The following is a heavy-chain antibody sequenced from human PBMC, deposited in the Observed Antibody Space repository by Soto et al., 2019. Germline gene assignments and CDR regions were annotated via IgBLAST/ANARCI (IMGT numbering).Heavy chain of an antibody. CDR1: GYMFTTYG. CDR2: ISAYNGNT. CDR3: ARERCSSTSCYKGPFYYYGLDV. Sequence: QVQLVQSGAEVKKTGASVKVSCKASGYMFTTYGISWVRQAPGQGLEWMGWISAYNGNTKYAQKLQGRVTMTTDTSTSTAYMDLRSLRSDDTAVYYCARERCSSTSCYKGPFYYYGLDVWGQGTTVTVSS. J-gene: IGHJ6*02. D-gene: IGHD2-2*02. V-gene: IGHV1-18*01.